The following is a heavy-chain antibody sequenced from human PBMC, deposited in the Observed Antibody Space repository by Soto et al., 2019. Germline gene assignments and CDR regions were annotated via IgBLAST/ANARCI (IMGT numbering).Heavy chain of an antibody. V-gene: IGHV4-34*01. D-gene: IGHD6-13*01. CDR1: GESFNGYY. Sequence: SETLSLTCTAYGESFNGYYWSWIRQPPGKGLEWIGEIHHSGSTNYNPSLNSRVTFSIDMSKRQFSLKVRFVTAADTAVYYCARGKRGSSWYRGEEKYYYYGMDVWGQGTPVTVSS. J-gene: IGHJ6*02. CDR3: ARGKRGSSWYRGEEKYYYYGMDV. CDR2: IHHSGST.